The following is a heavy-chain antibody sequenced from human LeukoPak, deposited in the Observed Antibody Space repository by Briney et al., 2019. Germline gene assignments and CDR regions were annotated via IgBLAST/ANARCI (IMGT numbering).Heavy chain of an antibody. CDR3: AKLDDSAAGRDY. CDR1: GFTFSSYA. D-gene: IGHD6-13*01. J-gene: IGHJ4*02. CDR2: ISGSGGSA. Sequence: GGSLRLSCAASGFTFSSYAMSWVRQAPGKGLEGVSAISGSGGSAYYADSVKGRFTISRDNSKNTLYLQMNSLRAEDTAVYYCAKLDDSAAGRDYWGQGTLVTVSS. V-gene: IGHV3-23*01.